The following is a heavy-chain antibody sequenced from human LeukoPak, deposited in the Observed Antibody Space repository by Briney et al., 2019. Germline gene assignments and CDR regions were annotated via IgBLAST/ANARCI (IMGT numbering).Heavy chain of an antibody. CDR3: AKDPSPYCGGDCYFDC. D-gene: IGHD2-21*02. CDR2: ISSTGGST. V-gene: IGHV3-23*01. CDR1: GFTFANYA. J-gene: IGHJ4*02. Sequence: GGSLRLSCAASGFTFANYAMSWVRQAPGKGLEWVSTISSTGGSTYYADSVKGRFTISRDNSKNTLYLQMNSLRVEDTAIYYCAKDPSPYCGGDCYFDCWGQGALVTVSS.